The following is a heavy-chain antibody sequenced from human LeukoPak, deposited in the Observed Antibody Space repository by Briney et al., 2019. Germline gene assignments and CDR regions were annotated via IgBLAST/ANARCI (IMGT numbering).Heavy chain of an antibody. CDR1: GYTFTSYY. V-gene: IGHV1-2*02. J-gene: IGHJ4*02. CDR3: ARANALYCSSTSCLFDY. Sequence: ASVKVSCKASGYTFTSYYMHWVRQAPGQGLEWMAWINPNSGGTYYAQNFHDRITMTRDTSISTAYMELSRPRSDDTAIYYCARANALYCSSTSCLFDYWGQGTLVTVSS. CDR2: INPNSGGT. D-gene: IGHD2-2*01.